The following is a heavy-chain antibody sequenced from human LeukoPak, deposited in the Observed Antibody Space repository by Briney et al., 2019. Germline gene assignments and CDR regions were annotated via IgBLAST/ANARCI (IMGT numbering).Heavy chain of an antibody. Sequence: GASVKVSCKASGYTFTSYGISWVRQAPGQGLEWMGWISAYNGNTNYAQKLQGRVTTTTDTSTSTAYMELRSLRSDDTAVYYCARGMTTVTPGAFDIWGQGTMVTVSS. CDR2: ISAYNGNT. J-gene: IGHJ3*02. V-gene: IGHV1-18*01. CDR1: GYTFTSYG. CDR3: ARGMTTVTPGAFDI. D-gene: IGHD4-17*01.